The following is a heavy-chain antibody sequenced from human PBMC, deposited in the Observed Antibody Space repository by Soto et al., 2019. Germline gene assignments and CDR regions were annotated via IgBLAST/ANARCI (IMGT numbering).Heavy chain of an antibody. CDR2: IIPIFGTA. CDR1: GGTFSSYA. J-gene: IGHJ6*02. CDR3: ARVPDYYDYYYYGMDV. Sequence: QVQLVQSGAEVKKPGASVKVSCKASGGTFSSYAISWVRQAPGQGLEWMGGIIPIFGTANYAQKFQGRVTITADKSTSTAYMELSSLRSEDTAVYYCARVPDYYDYYYYGMDVWGQGTTVTVSS. D-gene: IGHD3-22*01. V-gene: IGHV1-69*06.